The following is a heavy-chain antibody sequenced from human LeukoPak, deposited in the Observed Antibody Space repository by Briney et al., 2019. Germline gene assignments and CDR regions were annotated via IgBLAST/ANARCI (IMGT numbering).Heavy chain of an antibody. V-gene: IGHV3-7*03. CDR3: ARGGGLDV. CDR2: INHNGNVN. J-gene: IGHJ6*02. Sequence: PGGSLRLSCAASGLTFSRYWKNWARQAPGKAREWVASINHNGNVNYYVDSVKGRFTISRDNAKNSLYLQMSNLRAEDTAVYFCARGGGLDVWGQGATVTVSS. D-gene: IGHD3-16*01. CDR1: GLTFSRYW.